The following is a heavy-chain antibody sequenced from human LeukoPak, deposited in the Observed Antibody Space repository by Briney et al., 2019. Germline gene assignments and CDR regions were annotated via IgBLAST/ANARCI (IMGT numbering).Heavy chain of an antibody. CDR1: GASVSNSGFY. V-gene: IGHV4-39*07. CDR2: LYSSGST. CDR3: ARDSRDTPRTYYYDSSGYPYFDF. Sequence: SETLSLTCTVSGASVSNSGFYWGWIRQPPGKGLEWIGGLYSSGSTKYNPSLKSRITISVDTSKNQFSLNLNSVAAADTAVYYCARDSRDTPRTYYYDSSGYPYFDFWGQGTLVPVSS. D-gene: IGHD3-22*01. J-gene: IGHJ4*02.